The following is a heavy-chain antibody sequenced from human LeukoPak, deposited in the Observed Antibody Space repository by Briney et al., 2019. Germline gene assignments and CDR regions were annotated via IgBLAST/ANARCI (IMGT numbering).Heavy chain of an antibody. CDR1: GGSISSGDYY. V-gene: IGHV4-30-4*01. J-gene: IGHJ4*02. Sequence: PSETLSLTCTVSGGSISSGDYYWSWIRQPPGKGLEWIGYIYYSGSTYYNPSLKSRVTISVDTSKNQFSLKLSSVTAADTAVYYCARGYCSGGSCYPFDYWGQGTLVTVPS. CDR2: IYYSGST. D-gene: IGHD2-15*01. CDR3: ARGYCSGGSCYPFDY.